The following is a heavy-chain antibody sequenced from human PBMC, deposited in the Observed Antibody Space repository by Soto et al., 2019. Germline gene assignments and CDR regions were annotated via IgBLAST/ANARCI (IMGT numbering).Heavy chain of an antibody. CDR1: GGSISSGGYS. V-gene: IGHV4-30-2*01. CDR2: IYHSGST. CDR3: VRKSDYGDYGFWRVGEHYFDY. D-gene: IGHD4-17*01. J-gene: IGHJ4*02. Sequence: QLQLQESGSGLVKPSQTLSLTCAVSGGSISSGGYSWSWIRQPPGKGLEWIGYIYHSGSTYYNPSLKSRVTISVDRSKNQFSLKLSSVTAADTAVYYCVRKSDYGDYGFWRVGEHYFDYWGQGSLVTVSS.